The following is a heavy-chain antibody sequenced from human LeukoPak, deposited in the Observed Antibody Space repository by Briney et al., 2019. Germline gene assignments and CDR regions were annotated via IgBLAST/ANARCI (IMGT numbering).Heavy chain of an antibody. CDR1: GFTFDDYG. D-gene: IGHD3-10*01. CDR2: INWNGGSI. J-gene: IGHJ4*02. CDR3: ARDPTEGFEELLSPPDY. Sequence: PGGSLRLSCAASGFTFDDYGMSWVRQGPGKGLEGVSGINWNGGSIGYADSVRGRFTISRDNAKNSLYLQMNSLRAEDTALYYCARDPTEGFEELLSPPDYWGQGTLVTVSS. V-gene: IGHV3-20*04.